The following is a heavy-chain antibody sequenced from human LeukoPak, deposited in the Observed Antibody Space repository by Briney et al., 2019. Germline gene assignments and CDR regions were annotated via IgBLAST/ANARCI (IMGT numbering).Heavy chain of an antibody. Sequence: GESLKISCKGFGYSFTDYWIDWVRQMPGKGLEWMGIIYPGDSDTRYSPSFQGQVTISADKSISTAYLQWSSLKAPDTAMYYCARHSGSSSSGADYWGQGTLVTVSS. CDR1: GYSFTDYW. J-gene: IGHJ4*02. V-gene: IGHV5-51*01. CDR2: IYPGDSDT. D-gene: IGHD6-6*01. CDR3: ARHSGSSSSGADY.